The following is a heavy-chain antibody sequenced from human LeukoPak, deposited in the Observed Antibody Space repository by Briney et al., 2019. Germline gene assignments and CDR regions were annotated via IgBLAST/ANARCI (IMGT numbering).Heavy chain of an antibody. Sequence: SETLSLTCTVSGGSVSSGSYYWGWIRQPPGKGLDWIGSIYYTRSTYYNPSLKSRVTISVDTSKNQFTLKLTSVTAADTAVYYCARGVTMIVVVIHDWYFDLWGRGTLVTVSS. CDR3: ARGVTMIVVVIHDWYFDL. V-gene: IGHV4-39*01. D-gene: IGHD3-22*01. CDR2: IYYTRST. J-gene: IGHJ2*01. CDR1: GGSVSSGSYY.